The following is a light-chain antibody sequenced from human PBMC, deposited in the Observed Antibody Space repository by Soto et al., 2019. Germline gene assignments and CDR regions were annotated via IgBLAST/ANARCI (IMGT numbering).Light chain of an antibody. CDR1: SSDVGGYRY. CDR2: EVS. Sequence: QSALTQPASVSGSPGQSITISCTGTSSDVGGYRYVSWYQQHPGKAPKLMIYEVSNRPSGVSTRFSGSKSGNTASLTISGLQAEDEADYYCSSYTSSTIPDVFGTGTKVTVL. J-gene: IGLJ1*01. CDR3: SSYTSSTIPDV. V-gene: IGLV2-14*01.